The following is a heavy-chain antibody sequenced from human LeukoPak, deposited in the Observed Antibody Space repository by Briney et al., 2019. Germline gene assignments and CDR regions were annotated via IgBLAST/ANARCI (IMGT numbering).Heavy chain of an antibody. CDR2: IYTSGSI. V-gene: IGHV4-4*07. CDR3: ARDLGDWYFDL. Sequence: PSETLSLTCTVSSGSISNYYWNWIRQPAGKGLEWIGRIYTSGSINYNPSLKSRVTISVDTSKNQFSLKLSSVTAADTAVYYCARDLGDWYFDLWGRGTLVTVSS. J-gene: IGHJ2*01. D-gene: IGHD3-16*01. CDR1: SGSISNYY.